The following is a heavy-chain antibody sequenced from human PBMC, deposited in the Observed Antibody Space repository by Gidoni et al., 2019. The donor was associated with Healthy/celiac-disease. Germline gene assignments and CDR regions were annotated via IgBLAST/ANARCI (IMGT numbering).Heavy chain of an antibody. J-gene: IGHJ5*02. CDR2: INAGNGNT. CDR3: ARDLRSYNWFDP. V-gene: IGHV1-3*01. Sequence: QVQLVQSGAEVTKPGASVKVSSKASGYTFTRYAMHWVRQAPGQRLEWMGWINAGNGNTKYSQKFQGRVTITRDTSASTAYMELSSLRSEDTAVYYCARDLRSYNWFDPWGQGTLVTVSS. CDR1: GYTFTRYA. D-gene: IGHD4-17*01.